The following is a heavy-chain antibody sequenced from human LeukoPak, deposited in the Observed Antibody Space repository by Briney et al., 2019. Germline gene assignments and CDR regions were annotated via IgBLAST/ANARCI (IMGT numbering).Heavy chain of an antibody. V-gene: IGHV3-73*01. CDR2: IRSKANSYAT. CDR1: GFTFSGSA. Sequence: GGSLRLSCAASGFTFSGSAMHWVRQASGKGLECVGRIRSKANSYATAYAASVKGRFTISRDDSKNTAYLQMNSLKTEDTAVYYCTRPGYSSSRPQDFDYWGQGTLVTVSS. CDR3: TRPGYSSSRPQDFDY. D-gene: IGHD6-6*01. J-gene: IGHJ4*02.